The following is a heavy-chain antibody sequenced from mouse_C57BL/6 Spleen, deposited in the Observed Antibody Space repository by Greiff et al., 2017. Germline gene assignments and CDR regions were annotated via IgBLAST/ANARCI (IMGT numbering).Heavy chain of an antibody. CDR1: GFNIKDDY. D-gene: IGHD2-2*01. V-gene: IGHV14-4*01. Sequence: EVQLQQSGAELVRPGASVKLSCTASGFNIKDDYMPWVKQRPEQGLEWIGWIDPENGDTEYASKFQGQATITADTSSNTAYLQLSSLTSEDTAVYYCATPMVTTRSFDYWGQGTTLTVSS. J-gene: IGHJ2*01. CDR2: IDPENGDT. CDR3: ATPMVTTRSFDY.